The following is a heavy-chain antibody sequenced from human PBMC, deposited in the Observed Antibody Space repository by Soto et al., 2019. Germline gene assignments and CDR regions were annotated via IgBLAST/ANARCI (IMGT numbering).Heavy chain of an antibody. CDR1: GYTFSGFY. D-gene: IGHD5-18*01. V-gene: IGHV1-8*02. CDR3: ATRQGGPVDTAMVSS. CDR2: MNPNSGNT. J-gene: IGHJ5*02. Sequence: ASVKVSCKASGYTFSGFYMHWVRQAPGQGLEWMGWMNPNSGNTGYAQKFQGRVTMTRNTSISTAYMELSSLRSEDTAVYYCATRQGGPVDTAMVSSWGQGTLVTVSS.